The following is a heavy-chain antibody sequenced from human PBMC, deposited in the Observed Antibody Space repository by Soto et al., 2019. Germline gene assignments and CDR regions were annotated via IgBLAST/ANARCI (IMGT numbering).Heavy chain of an antibody. Sequence: QVQLQESGPGLVKPSQTLSLTCTVSGGSISSGDYYWSWIRQPPGKGLEWIGYIYYSGSTYYNPSLTSRVTISVDTSKNQFSLKVRSVTAADTAVYYCARGVHSSGYWPTVDYGMDVWGQGTTVTFCS. D-gene: IGHD3-22*01. CDR1: GGSISSGDYY. CDR2: IYYSGST. J-gene: IGHJ6*02. V-gene: IGHV4-30-4*01. CDR3: ARGVHSSGYWPTVDYGMDV.